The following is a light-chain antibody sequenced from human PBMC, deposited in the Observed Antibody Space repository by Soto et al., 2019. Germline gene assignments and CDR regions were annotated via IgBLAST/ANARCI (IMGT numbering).Light chain of an antibody. CDR3: SAWDDSLSGPWV. CDR1: SSNIGSNY. V-gene: IGLV1-47*01. CDR2: RNN. J-gene: IGLJ3*02. Sequence: QPVLTQPPSASGTPGQRVTISCSVSSSNIGSNYVYWYQQLPGTAPKLLIYRNNQRSSGVPDRFSGSKSCTSAPLAISGLRSWDEADYYCSAWDDSLSGPWVFGGGTKVTVL.